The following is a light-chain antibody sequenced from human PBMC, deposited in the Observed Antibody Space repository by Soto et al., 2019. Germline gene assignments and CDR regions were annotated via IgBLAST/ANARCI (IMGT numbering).Light chain of an antibody. V-gene: IGLV2-23*01. J-gene: IGLJ2*01. CDR2: EGS. CDR1: SSDVGSYNL. CDR3: CSYASSSTVV. Sequence: QSALTQPASVSGSPGQSITISCTGTSSDVGSYNLVSWYQHHPGKAPKLMIYEGSKRPSGVSNRFSGSKSGNTASLTISGLQAEDEADYYCCSYASSSTVVFGGGTKLTVL.